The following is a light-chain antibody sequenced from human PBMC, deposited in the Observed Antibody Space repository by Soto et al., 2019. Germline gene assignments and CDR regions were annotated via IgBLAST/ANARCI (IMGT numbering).Light chain of an antibody. CDR3: SSYTIGTTPWL. CDR2: EVN. CDR1: SSDVGGYNY. Sequence: QSALTQPASVSGSPGQSITISCTGTSSDVGGYNYVSWYQQHPGKAPKLMIHEVNRRPSGVSNRFSGSKSGNTASLTISGLQAEDEAYSFCSSYTIGTTPWLFGGGTKLTVL. J-gene: IGLJ3*02. V-gene: IGLV2-14*01.